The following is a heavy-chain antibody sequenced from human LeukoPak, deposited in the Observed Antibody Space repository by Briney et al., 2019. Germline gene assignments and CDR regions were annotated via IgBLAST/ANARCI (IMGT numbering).Heavy chain of an antibody. Sequence: ASVKVSCKASGYTFTSYGISWVRQAPGQGLEWMGRISAYNGNTNYAQKLQGRVTMTTDTSTSTAYMELRSLRSDDTAVYYYARDGYYYGSGSYYNVGYWGEEGLVIVCS. D-gene: IGHD3-10*01. CDR2: ISAYNGNT. CDR1: GYTFTSYG. CDR3: ARDGYYYGSGSYYNVGY. J-gene: IGHJ4*02. V-gene: IGHV1-18*01.